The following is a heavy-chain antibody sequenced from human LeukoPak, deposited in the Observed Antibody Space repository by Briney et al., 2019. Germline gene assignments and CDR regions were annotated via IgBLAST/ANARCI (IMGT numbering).Heavy chain of an antibody. CDR2: IRYDGSNK. CDR1: GFTFSSYG. Sequence: GGSLRLSCAASGFTFSSYGMHWVRQAPGKGLEWVAFIRYDGSNKYYADSVKGRFTISRDNAKNSLYLQMNSLRAEDTAVYYCARAQPIHNWGSRYFDYWAREPWSPSPQ. D-gene: IGHD7-27*01. V-gene: IGHV3-30*02. CDR3: ARAQPIHNWGSRYFDY. J-gene: IGHJ4*02.